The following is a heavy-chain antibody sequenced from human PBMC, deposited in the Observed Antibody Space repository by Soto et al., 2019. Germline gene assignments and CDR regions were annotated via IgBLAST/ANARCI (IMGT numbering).Heavy chain of an antibody. Sequence: GESLKISCEASGFIFTNFWMHWVRQVPGKGLAWVSRIDTSGSSTSYADSVKGRFIISRDNAKNTVSLQMNSLRAEDTGVYYCAKDSWYFDLWSQGSLVTVSS. CDR2: IDTSGSST. J-gene: IGHJ4*02. CDR3: AKDSWYFDL. CDR1: GFIFTNFW. D-gene: IGHD6-13*01. V-gene: IGHV3-74*01.